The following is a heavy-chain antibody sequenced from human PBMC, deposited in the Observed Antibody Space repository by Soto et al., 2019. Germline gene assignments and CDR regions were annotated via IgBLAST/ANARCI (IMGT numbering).Heavy chain of an antibody. CDR2: MNPNSGNT. D-gene: IGHD3-10*01. V-gene: IGHV1-8*01. CDR1: GYTFTSYD. CDR3: ARGGVFFFAAPTNPFDY. J-gene: IGHJ4*02. Sequence: ASVKVSCKASGYTFTSYDINLLRQATGQGLEWMGWMNPNSGNTGYAQKFQGRVTMTRNTSISTAYMELSSLRSEDTAVYYCARGGVFFFAAPTNPFDYWGQGTLVTSPQ.